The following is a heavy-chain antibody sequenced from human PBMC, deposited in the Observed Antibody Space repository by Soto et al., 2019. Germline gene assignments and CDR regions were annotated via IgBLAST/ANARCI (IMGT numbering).Heavy chain of an antibody. CDR3: AGAGEVLRSYYYYGMAV. CDR2: IVVGSGNT. CDR1: GLTFTSSA. J-gene: IGHJ6*02. Sequence: ASVKVSCKASGLTFTSSAVQWVRKARGQLLEWLGWIVVGSGNTNYAQKFQERVTITTDMSTSTAYMELSSLRSEDTAVYYCAGAGEVLRSYYYYGMAVWGQGTTVNVS. D-gene: IGHD4-17*01. V-gene: IGHV1-58*01.